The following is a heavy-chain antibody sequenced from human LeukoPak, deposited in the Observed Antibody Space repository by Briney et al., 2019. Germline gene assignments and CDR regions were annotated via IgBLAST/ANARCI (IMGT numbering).Heavy chain of an antibody. V-gene: IGHV1-3*01. D-gene: IGHD3-10*01. CDR1: EYILSSYV. Sequence: ASVTVSCKAAEYILSSYVMHWVSQAPGQSFEWMGWINPRNGNTEYSQKFQGRVSLTRDTSTTTAYMELSSLTSEDTAIYYCARDHTLVRGDWFDPWGQGTLVTVSS. CDR3: ARDHTLVRGDWFDP. CDR2: INPRNGNT. J-gene: IGHJ5*02.